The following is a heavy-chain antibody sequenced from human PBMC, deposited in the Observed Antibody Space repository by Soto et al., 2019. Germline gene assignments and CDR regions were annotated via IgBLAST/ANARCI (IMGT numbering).Heavy chain of an antibody. CDR1: GFTFSSNA. CDR3: ARSLRGVIIDFDS. J-gene: IGHJ4*02. D-gene: IGHD3-10*01. CDR2: ISGTTDNT. V-gene: IGHV3-23*01. Sequence: VPLLESGGGLVQPGGSLRLSCAASGFTFSSNAMSWVRQAPGKGLEWVSAISGTTDNTYYADSVKGRFTISRDNSKNTLYLQMNSLRAEDTALYYCARSLRGVIIDFDSWGQGTLVTVSS.